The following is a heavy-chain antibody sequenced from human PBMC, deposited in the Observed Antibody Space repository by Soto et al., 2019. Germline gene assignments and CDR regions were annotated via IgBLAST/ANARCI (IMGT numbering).Heavy chain of an antibody. J-gene: IGHJ4*02. D-gene: IGHD3-3*01. CDR2: IYYSGST. CDR3: ASQMRPLAYDFWSGSETYFDY. Sequence: QLPLQESGPGLVKPSETLSLTCTVSGGSISTSSYYWGWIRQPPGKGLEWIGSIYYSGSTDYNPAIQSRVSISLDTSKTQFSRNLTSVTAADTAVYFCASQMRPLAYDFWSGSETYFDYWGQGTVVIVSS. CDR1: GGSISTSSYY. V-gene: IGHV4-39*01.